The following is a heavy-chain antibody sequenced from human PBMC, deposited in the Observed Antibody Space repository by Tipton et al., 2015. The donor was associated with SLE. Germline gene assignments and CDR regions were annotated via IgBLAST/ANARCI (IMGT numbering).Heavy chain of an antibody. CDR2: IYYSGST. J-gene: IGHJ4*02. CDR1: GFSFSSYY. D-gene: IGHD5-24*01. Sequence: LRLSCTVSGFSFSSYYWSWIRQPPGKGLEWIGGIYYSGSTYYNPSLKSRVTIPEDTSKNQFSLKLSSVTAADTAVYYCARLADGYRTDYWGQGTLVTVSS. CDR3: ARLADGYRTDY. V-gene: IGHV4-39*01.